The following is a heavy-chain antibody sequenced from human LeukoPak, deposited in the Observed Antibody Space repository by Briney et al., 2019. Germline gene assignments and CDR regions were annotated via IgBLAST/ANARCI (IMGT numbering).Heavy chain of an antibody. CDR1: GYTFTGYY. V-gene: IGHV1-2*02. J-gene: IGHJ3*02. Sequence: GASVKVSCKASGYTFTGYYMHWVRQAPGQGLEWMGWINPNSGGTNYAQKFQGRVTMTRDTSISTAYMELSRLRSDDTAVYYCEIHCSSSCPKGDAFDIWGQGTMVTVSS. CDR2: INPNSGGT. CDR3: EIHCSSSCPKGDAFDI. D-gene: IGHD6-13*01.